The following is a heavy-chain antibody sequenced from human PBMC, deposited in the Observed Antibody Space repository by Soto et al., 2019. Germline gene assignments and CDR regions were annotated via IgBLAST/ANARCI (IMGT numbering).Heavy chain of an antibody. CDR2: IIPILGIA. J-gene: IGHJ4*02. Sequence: SVKVSCKASGGAFGSYTISWVRQAPGQGLEWMGRIIPILGIANYAQKFQGRVTITADKSTSTAYMELSSLRSEDTAVYYCARDYYDILTGPPNFDYWGQGTLVTVSS. D-gene: IGHD3-9*01. CDR1: GGAFGSYT. V-gene: IGHV1-69*04. CDR3: ARDYYDILTGPPNFDY.